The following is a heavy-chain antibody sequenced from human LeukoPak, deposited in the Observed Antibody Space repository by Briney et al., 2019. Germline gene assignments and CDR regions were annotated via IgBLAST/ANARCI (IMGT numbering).Heavy chain of an antibody. Sequence: GGSLRLSCAASGFTFTSYAMSWVRQVSGKGLEWVSVIYSGGSTYYADSVKGRFTISRDNSKNTLYLQMNSLRAEDTAVYYCARFRGDYGDFFDYWGQGTLVTVSS. CDR1: GFTFTSYA. D-gene: IGHD2-21*02. CDR3: ARFRGDYGDFFDY. J-gene: IGHJ4*02. V-gene: IGHV3-53*01. CDR2: IYSGGST.